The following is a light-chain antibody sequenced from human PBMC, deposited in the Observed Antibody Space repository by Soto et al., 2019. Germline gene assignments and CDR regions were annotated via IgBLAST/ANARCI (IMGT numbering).Light chain of an antibody. CDR3: QQYGSSPET. V-gene: IGKV3-15*01. CDR2: GAS. J-gene: IGKJ1*01. Sequence: EIVMTQSPATLSVSPGERATLSCRASQTVADSLVWYQQKPGQPPRPLIKGASTRATGIPATFSGSGSGTEFTLTISSLQSEDFAVYYCQQYGSSPETFGQGTKVEIK. CDR1: QTVADS.